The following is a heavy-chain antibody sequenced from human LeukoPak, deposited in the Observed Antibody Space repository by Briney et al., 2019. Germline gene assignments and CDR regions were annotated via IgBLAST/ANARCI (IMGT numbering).Heavy chain of an antibody. V-gene: IGHV7-4-1*01. J-gene: IGHJ5*02. CDR2: INTKTGNP. D-gene: IGHD3-10*01. CDR3: ARGYGSGIADDNNWFDP. Sequence: ASAKVSCKASAYTFTSYAINWVRQAPGQGLEWMGCINTKTGNPRYAQGFTGRFVFSVDTAVNTAYLQIYSLKTEDTAVYYCARGYGSGIADDNNWFDPWGQGTLVTVSS. CDR1: AYTFTSYA.